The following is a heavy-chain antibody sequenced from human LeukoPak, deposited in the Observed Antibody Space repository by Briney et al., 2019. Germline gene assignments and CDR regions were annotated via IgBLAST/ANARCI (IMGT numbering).Heavy chain of an antibody. Sequence: SETLSLTCAVYGGSFSGYYWSWIRQPPGKGLEWIGEINHSGSTNYNPSLKSRVTISVDTSKNQFSPKLSSVTAADTAVYYCAKSNGYGLVDIWGQGTMVTVSS. V-gene: IGHV4-34*01. CDR3: AKSNGYGLVDI. J-gene: IGHJ3*02. CDR1: GGSFSGYY. CDR2: INHSGST. D-gene: IGHD3-10*01.